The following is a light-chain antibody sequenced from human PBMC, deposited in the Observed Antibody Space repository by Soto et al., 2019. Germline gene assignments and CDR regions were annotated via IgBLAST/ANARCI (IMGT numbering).Light chain of an antibody. CDR3: QQRSNWPGT. Sequence: EIVLTQSPATLSLSPGERATLSCRASQSVSIYLAWYQQQPGQAPRLLIYDASNRATGIPARFSGSGSGTDLTLTISSLEPEDFAVDYCQQRSNWPGTFGHGTKVEIK. CDR1: QSVSIY. CDR2: DAS. V-gene: IGKV3-11*01. J-gene: IGKJ1*01.